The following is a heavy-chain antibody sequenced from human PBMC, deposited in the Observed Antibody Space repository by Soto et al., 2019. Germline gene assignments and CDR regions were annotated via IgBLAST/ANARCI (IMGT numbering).Heavy chain of an antibody. CDR1: GYTFTGYD. Sequence: ASVKVSCKASGYTFTGYDMHWVRQAPGQGLEWMGWINPNSGGTNYAQKFQGWVTMTRDTSISTAYMELSRLRSDDTAVYYCARDSIDEQLVTWFDPWGQGTLVTVSS. CDR3: ARDSIDEQLVTWFDP. CDR2: INPNSGGT. V-gene: IGHV1-2*04. D-gene: IGHD6-6*01. J-gene: IGHJ5*02.